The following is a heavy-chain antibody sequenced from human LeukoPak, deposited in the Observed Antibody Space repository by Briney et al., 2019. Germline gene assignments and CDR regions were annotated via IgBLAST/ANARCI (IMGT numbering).Heavy chain of an antibody. CDR2: ITSDGRGT. Sequence: GGSLRLSCAASGFTLSSFWMNWVRQAPGKGLVWVSRITSDGRGTTYADSVKGRFTISRDNAKNTLYLQMNSLRVEDTAVYYCARDIDYWGQGTLVTVSS. CDR3: ARDIDY. CDR1: GFTLSSFW. V-gene: IGHV3-74*01. J-gene: IGHJ4*02.